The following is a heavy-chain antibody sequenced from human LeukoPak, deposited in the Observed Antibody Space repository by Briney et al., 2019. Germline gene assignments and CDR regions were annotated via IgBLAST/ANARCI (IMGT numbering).Heavy chain of an antibody. Sequence: GSRRLSCTAFTFTFSSYSMNWVRQAPGKGLEWVSSISSSSSYIYYADSVKGRFTISRDSAKNSLYLQMNSLRAEDTAVYYCARDYYDSSGYYFDYWDQGTLGTVSS. J-gene: IGHJ4*02. CDR3: ARDYYDSSGYYFDY. CDR2: ISSSSSYI. CDR1: TFTFSSYS. D-gene: IGHD3-22*01. V-gene: IGHV3-21*01.